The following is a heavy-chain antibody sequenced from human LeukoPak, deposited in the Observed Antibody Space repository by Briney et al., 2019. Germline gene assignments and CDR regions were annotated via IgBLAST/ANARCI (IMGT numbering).Heavy chain of an antibody. D-gene: IGHD6-19*01. CDR1: GFTFDDYA. CDR3: AKAEQWLVHGYFQH. Sequence: TGGSLRLSCAASGFTFDDYAMHWVRQAPGKGLEWVSGISWNSGSIGCADSVKGRFTISRDNAKNSLYLQMNSLRAEDTALYYCAKAEQWLVHGYFQHWGQGTLVTVSS. CDR2: ISWNSGSI. V-gene: IGHV3-9*01. J-gene: IGHJ1*01.